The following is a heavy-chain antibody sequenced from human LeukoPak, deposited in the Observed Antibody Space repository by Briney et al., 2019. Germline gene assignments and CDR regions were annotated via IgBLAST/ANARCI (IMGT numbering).Heavy chain of an antibody. J-gene: IGHJ4*02. CDR2: ISSSGSTI. Sequence: GGSLRLSCAASGFTFSSYEMKWVRQAPGKGLEGVSYISSSGSTIYYADSVKGRFTISRDNAKNSLYLQMNSLRAEDTAVYYCARDVYGSGSYSPSGYFDYWGQGTLVTVSS. D-gene: IGHD3-10*01. V-gene: IGHV3-48*03. CDR1: GFTFSSYE. CDR3: ARDVYGSGSYSPSGYFDY.